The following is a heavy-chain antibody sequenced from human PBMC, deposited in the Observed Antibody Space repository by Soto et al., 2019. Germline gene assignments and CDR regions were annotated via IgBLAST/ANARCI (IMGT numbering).Heavy chain of an antibody. J-gene: IGHJ3*02. CDR3: ARRGLDDDAYDI. CDR1: GNIFSNYW. V-gene: IGHV5-51*01. CDR2: IYPGDSET. Sequence: EVQLVQSGAEVKKAGESLKISCKASGNIFSNYWIIWVRQLPGKGLESMGIIYPGDSETTYSPSFQGQVSISADKSLTTASLKWSSQKASDTPMYDCARRGLDDDAYDIWGQGTMDTVSS. D-gene: IGHD5-12*01.